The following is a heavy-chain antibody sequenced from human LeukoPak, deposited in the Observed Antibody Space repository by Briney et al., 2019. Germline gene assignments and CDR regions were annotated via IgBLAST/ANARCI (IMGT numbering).Heavy chain of an antibody. CDR3: AKDRLGGPYFFHY. CDR1: GFTFSTYP. D-gene: IGHD3-16*01. Sequence: PGGSLRLSCAASGFTFSTYPMHWVRQAPGKGLEWVAVISNDGSNKYYADSVKGRFTLSRDSSKNTLYLQINSLRAEDTAVYFCAKDRLGGPYFFHYWGQGTLVTVSS. V-gene: IGHV3-30*04. J-gene: IGHJ4*02. CDR2: ISNDGSNK.